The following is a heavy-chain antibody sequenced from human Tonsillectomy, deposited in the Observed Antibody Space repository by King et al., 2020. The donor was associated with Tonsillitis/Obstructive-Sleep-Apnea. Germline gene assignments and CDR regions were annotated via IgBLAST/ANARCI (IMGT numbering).Heavy chain of an antibody. D-gene: IGHD3-3*01. CDR3: AKDQGGLTIFGVFDY. V-gene: IGHV3-30*18. Sequence: VQLVESGGGVVQPGRSLRLSCAASGFTFSSYGMHWVRQAPGKGLEWVAVISYDGSNKYYGDPVKGRFTISRDKSKNTLYLQMNSLRAEDPAVFYCAKDQGGLTIFGVFDYWGQGTLVTVSS. CDR1: GFTFSSYG. J-gene: IGHJ4*02. CDR2: ISYDGSNK.